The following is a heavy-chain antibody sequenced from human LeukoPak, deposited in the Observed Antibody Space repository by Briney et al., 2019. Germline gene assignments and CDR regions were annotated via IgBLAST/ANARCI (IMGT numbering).Heavy chain of an antibody. V-gene: IGHV1-18*01. CDR1: GYTFTIYG. J-gene: IGHJ3*02. CDR2: ISAYNGKT. CDR3: AREVRDSSGYYSQGSDAFDI. Sequence: GASVNVSCTPAGYTFTIYGISWVRQAPGQGHEGWGWISAYNGKTNYAQKLQGRVTMTTDTSTSTAYMELRSLRSDDTAEYYCAREVRDSSGYYSQGSDAFDIWGQGTMVTVSS. D-gene: IGHD3-22*01.